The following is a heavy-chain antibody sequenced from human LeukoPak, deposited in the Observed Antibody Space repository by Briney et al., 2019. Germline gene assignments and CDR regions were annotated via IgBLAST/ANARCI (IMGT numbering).Heavy chain of an antibody. V-gene: IGHV1-2*02. Sequence: ASVKVSCKASGYTFTAYYMHWVRQAPGQGLEWMGWINPSSGGTNYAQKFQGRVIMTRDTSISTAHMELSRLRSDDTAVYYCASPPNYGSGSQLNYWGQGTLVTVSS. J-gene: IGHJ4*02. CDR3: ASPPNYGSGSQLNY. D-gene: IGHD3-10*01. CDR1: GYTFTAYY. CDR2: INPSSGGT.